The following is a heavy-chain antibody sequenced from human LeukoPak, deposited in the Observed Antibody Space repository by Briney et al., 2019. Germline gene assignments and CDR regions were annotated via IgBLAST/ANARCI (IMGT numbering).Heavy chain of an antibody. CDR2: ISGSGGDT. V-gene: IGHV3-23*01. D-gene: IGHD3-22*01. J-gene: IGHJ4*02. CDR1: GLTFSNYA. Sequence: GGSLRLSCAASGLTFSNYAMNWVRQAPGKGLEWGSAISGSGGDTYYADSVKGRFTISRDNSKNTMYLQMNTMRAEDTAVYYCAKVMYYYDSAGYPYFDYWGQVTLVTVSS. CDR3: AKVMYYYDSAGYPYFDY.